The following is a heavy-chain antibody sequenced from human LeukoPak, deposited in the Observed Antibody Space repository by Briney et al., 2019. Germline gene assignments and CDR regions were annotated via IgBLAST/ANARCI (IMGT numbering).Heavy chain of an antibody. CDR1: GFTFSSFA. Sequence: GGSLRLSCAASGFTFSSFAMIWVRQAPGKGLEWVSVIGGDSGGIQYADSVKGRFTISRDNSKNALYLQMSSLRADDTAVYYCAKYRSTSAPPRNFDYWGQGTLVTVSS. D-gene: IGHD1-14*01. CDR3: AKYRSTSAPPRNFDY. CDR2: IGGDSGGI. J-gene: IGHJ4*02. V-gene: IGHV3-23*01.